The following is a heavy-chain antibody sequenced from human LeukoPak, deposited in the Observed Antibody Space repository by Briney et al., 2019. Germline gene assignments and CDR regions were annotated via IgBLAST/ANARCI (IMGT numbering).Heavy chain of an antibody. J-gene: IGHJ4*02. CDR3: ARVEYFDSSGYYTFDY. CDR1: GGSISSHY. CDR2: IYYSGNT. Sequence: PSETLSLICTVSGGSISSHYWSWIRQPPGKGLEWIGYIYYSGNTKYNPSLKSRVTISVDTSNKQFSLKLSSVTAADTAVYYCARVEYFDSSGYYTFDYWGQGTLVTVSS. V-gene: IGHV4-59*08. D-gene: IGHD3-22*01.